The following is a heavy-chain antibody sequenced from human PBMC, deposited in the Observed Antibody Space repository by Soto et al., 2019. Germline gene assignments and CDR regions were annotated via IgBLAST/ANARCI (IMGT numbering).Heavy chain of an antibody. D-gene: IGHD3-16*02. CDR2: INHSGST. V-gene: IGHV4-34*01. J-gene: IGHJ6*03. CDR3: ARRSYDYIWGSYRPGRYYYYMDV. Sequence: SETLSLTCAVYGGSFSGYYWSWIRQPPGKGLEWIGEINHSGSTNYNPSLKSRGTISVDTSKKQFSLKLSSVTAADTAVYYCARRSYDYIWGSYRPGRYYYYMDVWGKGTTVTVSS. CDR1: GGSFSGYY.